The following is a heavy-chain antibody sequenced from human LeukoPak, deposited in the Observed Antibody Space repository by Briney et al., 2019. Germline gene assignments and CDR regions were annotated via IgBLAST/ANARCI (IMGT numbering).Heavy chain of an antibody. V-gene: IGHV5-51*01. CDR2: IYPGDSDT. CDR3: ARHAYYYDSSGRYYYYGMDV. Sequence: GESLKIACKGSGYSFTSYWIGWVRQMPGKGLEWMGIIYPGDSDTRYSPSFQGQVTISADKSISTAYLQWSSLKASDTAMYYCARHAYYYDSSGRYYYYGMDVWGQGTTVTVSS. D-gene: IGHD3-22*01. CDR1: GYSFTSYW. J-gene: IGHJ6*02.